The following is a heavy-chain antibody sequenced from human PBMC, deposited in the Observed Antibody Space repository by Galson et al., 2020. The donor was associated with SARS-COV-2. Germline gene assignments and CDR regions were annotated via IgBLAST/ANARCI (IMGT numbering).Heavy chain of an antibody. Sequence: SETLSLTCAVSGGSISSGGYSWSWIRQPPGKGLEWIGYIYYSGSTYYNPSLKSRVTISVDTSKNQFSLKLSSVTAADTAVYYCARTNKYSGYDTWDWGSSYFDLWGRGTLVTVSS. D-gene: IGHD5-12*01. J-gene: IGHJ2*01. CDR2: IYYSGST. CDR1: GGSISSGGYS. V-gene: IGHV4-30-4*07. CDR3: ARTNKYSGYDTWDWGSSYFDL.